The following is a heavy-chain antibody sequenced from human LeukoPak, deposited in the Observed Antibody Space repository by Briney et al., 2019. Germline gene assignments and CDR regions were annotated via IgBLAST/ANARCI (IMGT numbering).Heavy chain of an antibody. Sequence: GGSLRLSCAASGFTFSSYWMHWVRQAPGKGLVWVSRINSDGSSTNYADSVKGRFTISRDNAKNTLYLQMNSLRVEDTAVYYCAGVRSGSSAGNYGMDVWGQGTTVTVSS. CDR1: GFTFSSYW. V-gene: IGHV3-74*01. CDR2: INSDGSST. D-gene: IGHD1-26*01. J-gene: IGHJ6*02. CDR3: AGVRSGSSAGNYGMDV.